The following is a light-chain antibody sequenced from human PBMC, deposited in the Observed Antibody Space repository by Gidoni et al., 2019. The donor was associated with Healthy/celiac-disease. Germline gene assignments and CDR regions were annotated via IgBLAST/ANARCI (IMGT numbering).Light chain of an antibody. CDR3: QQYGSSPLT. J-gene: IGKJ5*01. Sequence: EIVLTQSTGTLSLSPGERATLACRASQSVSSSYLAWYHQKPGQAPRLLIYGASSRATGIPDRFSGSGSGTDFTLTISRLEPEDFAVYYCQQYGSSPLTFGQGTRLEIK. CDR2: GAS. V-gene: IGKV3-20*01. CDR1: QSVSSSY.